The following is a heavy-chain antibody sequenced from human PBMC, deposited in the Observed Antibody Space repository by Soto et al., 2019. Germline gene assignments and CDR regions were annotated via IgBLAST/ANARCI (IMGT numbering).Heavy chain of an antibody. Sequence: SETLSLTCTVSGGSISSYYWSWIRQPPGKGLEWIGYIYYSGSTNYNPSLKSRATISVDTSKNQFSLKLSSVTAADTAVYYCARHIPPVGGSGSYYNAPPNWFDPWGQGTLVTVSS. D-gene: IGHD3-10*01. J-gene: IGHJ5*02. CDR1: GGSISSYY. CDR2: IYYSGST. CDR3: ARHIPPVGGSGSYYNAPPNWFDP. V-gene: IGHV4-59*08.